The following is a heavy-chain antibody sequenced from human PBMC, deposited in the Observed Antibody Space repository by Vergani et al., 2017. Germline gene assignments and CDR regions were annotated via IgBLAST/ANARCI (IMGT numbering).Heavy chain of an antibody. J-gene: IGHJ2*01. V-gene: IGHV3-23*01. Sequence: EVHLLESGGGLVQSGGSLRLSCAASGFTFSNSAVSWVRQAPGRGLAWVSGISGSGDGTYYADSVKGRFTISRDNSKNTVSLQMNSLRVEDTAVYYCARAEYCSSGSCRSRTSWYFGLWGRGTLLIVSS. CDR1: GFTFSNSA. D-gene: IGHD2-15*01. CDR3: ARAEYCSSGSCRSRTSWYFGL. CDR2: ISGSGDGT.